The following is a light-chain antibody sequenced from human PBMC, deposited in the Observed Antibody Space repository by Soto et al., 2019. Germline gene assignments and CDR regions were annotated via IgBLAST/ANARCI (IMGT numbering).Light chain of an antibody. CDR3: QQLHGYPIT. V-gene: IGKV1-9*01. J-gene: IGKJ5*01. CDR1: QGIDTS. Sequence: DIQMTQSPSTLSAPAGDRVTITCRASQGIDTSLAWYQQKPGKAPKLLIYAASNFQSGVPSRFSGSGSGTHFTLTISSLQPEDFATYYCQQLHGYPITFGQGTRLEIK. CDR2: AAS.